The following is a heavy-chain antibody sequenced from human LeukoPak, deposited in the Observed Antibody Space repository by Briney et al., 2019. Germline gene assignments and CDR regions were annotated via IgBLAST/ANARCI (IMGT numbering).Heavy chain of an antibody. CDR1: VFTFSHYG. CDR2: ISYDGSNT. J-gene: IGHJ4*02. CDR3: AKDRDTSSWRYFDY. V-gene: IGHV3-30*18. D-gene: IGHD6-13*01. Sequence: PGGSLRLSCAASVFTFSHYGMYWVRQAPGKGLEWVAVISYDGSNTYYADSVKGRFTISRDNSKNTLYLQMNSLRTEDTALFYCAKDRDTSSWRYFDYWGQGTLVTVSS.